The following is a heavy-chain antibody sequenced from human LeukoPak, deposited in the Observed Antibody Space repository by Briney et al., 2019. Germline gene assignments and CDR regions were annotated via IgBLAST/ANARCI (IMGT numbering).Heavy chain of an antibody. CDR1: GVSISSSNW. V-gene: IGHV4-4*02. CDR2: SCHSGST. Sequence: PSETLSLTCAASGVSISSSNWRWWGRDPPERRLEVSGDSCHSGSTNYKPSLKSRFTISIDKSKNQFSLKLSSVTAADTAVYYCARDVSPVMYGWGSRWYFDLWGRGTLVTVAT. D-gene: IGHD3-10*01. J-gene: IGHJ2*01. CDR3: ARDVSPVMYGWGSRWYFDL.